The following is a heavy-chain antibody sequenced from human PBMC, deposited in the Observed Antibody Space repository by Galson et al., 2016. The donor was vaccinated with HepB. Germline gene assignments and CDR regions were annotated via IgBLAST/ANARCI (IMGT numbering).Heavy chain of an antibody. CDR1: DFVFNNYP. CDR2: IGSGGFQ. V-gene: IGHV3-23*01. D-gene: IGHD6-19*01. CDR3: AKGGYSSGHRGAFDS. Sequence: SLRLSCAASDFVFNNYPMTWVRQAPGKGLEWVSTIGSGGFQHYADSVQGRFTVSRGNSRNTLYLQMDSLTADDTALYFCAKGGYSSGHRGAFDSWGRGTVVAVTS. J-gene: IGHJ3*02.